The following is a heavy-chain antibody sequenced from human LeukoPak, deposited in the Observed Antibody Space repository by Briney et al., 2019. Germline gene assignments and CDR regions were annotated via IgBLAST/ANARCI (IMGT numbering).Heavy chain of an antibody. Sequence: PGGSLRLSCAASGFTFSSYWMSWVRQAPGKGLEWVANIKQDGSEKYYVDSVKGRFTISRDNAKNSLYLQMNSLRAEDTAVYYCASSFYSSSWYGNYWGQGTLVTVSS. CDR2: IKQDGSEK. V-gene: IGHV3-7*01. CDR1: GFTFSSYW. CDR3: ASSFYSSSWYGNY. J-gene: IGHJ4*02. D-gene: IGHD6-13*01.